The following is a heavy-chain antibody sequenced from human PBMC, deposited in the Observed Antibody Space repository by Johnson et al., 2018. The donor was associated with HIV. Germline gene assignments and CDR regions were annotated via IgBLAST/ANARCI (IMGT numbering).Heavy chain of an antibody. J-gene: IGHJ3*02. CDR1: GLSFSNFG. V-gene: IGHV3-30*03. CDR2: ISFYGNLK. Sequence: QMLLVESGGGLVQPGKSLTLSCVGSGLSFSNFGIHWVRQAPGKGPEWVAVISFYGNLKKYANSVKGRFTISRDNSKNTLYLQMNSLRAEYTAVYYCASSWGNAFDIWGQGTMVTVSS. CDR3: ASSWGNAFDI. D-gene: IGHD7-27*01.